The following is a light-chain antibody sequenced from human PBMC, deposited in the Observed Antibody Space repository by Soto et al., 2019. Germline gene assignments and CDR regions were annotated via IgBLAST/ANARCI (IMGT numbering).Light chain of an antibody. Sequence: EIVLTQSPGTLSLSPGERATLSCKASQSVSSNFLAWYQRKPGQAPRLLIYGASYRATDIPYRFSGSGSGTDFTLTITRLEPDDFPVYYCQQYGTSPPTFGQGTKVQI. CDR1: QSVSSNF. V-gene: IGKV3-20*01. CDR3: QQYGTSPPT. J-gene: IGKJ1*01. CDR2: GAS.